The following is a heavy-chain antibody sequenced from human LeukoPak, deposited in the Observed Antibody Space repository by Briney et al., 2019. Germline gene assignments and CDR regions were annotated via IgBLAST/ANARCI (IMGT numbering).Heavy chain of an antibody. CDR3: ARDKISTTPYYDILTGYYPRDAFDI. V-gene: IGHV4-31*03. CDR1: GGSISSGGYY. J-gene: IGHJ3*02. Sequence: SETLSLTCTVSGGSISSGGYYWSWIRQHPGKGLEWIGYIYYSGSTYYNPSLKSRVTISVDTSKNQFSLKLSSVTAADTAVYYCARDKISTTPYYDILTGYYPRDAFDIWGQGTMVTVSS. D-gene: IGHD3-9*01. CDR2: IYYSGST.